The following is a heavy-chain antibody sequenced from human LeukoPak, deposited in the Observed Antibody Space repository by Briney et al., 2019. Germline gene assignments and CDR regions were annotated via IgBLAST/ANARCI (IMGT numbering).Heavy chain of an antibody. D-gene: IGHD2-2*01. V-gene: IGHV5-51*01. CDR2: IYPGESDT. CDR3: ARLVVVPAAMDY. CDR1: GYSFSNYW. J-gene: IGHJ4*02. Sequence: GESLTLSCTGSGYSFSNYWIAWVRQMPGKGLEWMGIIYPGESDTKYSPSLQGQVTTSADKSINTAYLQWSSLKASDTAMYYCARLVVVPAAMDYWGQGTLVTVSS.